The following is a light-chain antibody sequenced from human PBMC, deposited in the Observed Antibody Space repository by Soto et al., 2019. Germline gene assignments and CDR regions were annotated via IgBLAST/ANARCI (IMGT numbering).Light chain of an antibody. Sequence: DIQMTQSPSSLSASVGDRVTITCQASQDITNFLNWYQQKPGKAPKLLIYAASNLESGVPSRFSGGGSGADFTFTIISLQPEDVATYYCQQYDLLPWTFGQGTKVEIK. V-gene: IGKV1-33*01. CDR3: QQYDLLPWT. J-gene: IGKJ1*01. CDR2: AAS. CDR1: QDITNF.